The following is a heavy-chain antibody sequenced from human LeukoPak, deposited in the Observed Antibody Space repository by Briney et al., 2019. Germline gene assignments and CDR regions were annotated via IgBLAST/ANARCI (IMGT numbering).Heavy chain of an antibody. CDR3: AKDAPYSLDY. CDR1: GFTFTTHW. Sequence: GGSLRLSCAASGFTFTTHWMSWVRQAPGKGLEWVAIIWYDGSNKNYADSVKGRFTISRDNSKNTLYLQMDSLRAEDTAVYYCAKDAPYSLDYWGQGTQVTVSS. J-gene: IGHJ4*02. CDR2: IWYDGSNK. D-gene: IGHD2-15*01. V-gene: IGHV3-33*06.